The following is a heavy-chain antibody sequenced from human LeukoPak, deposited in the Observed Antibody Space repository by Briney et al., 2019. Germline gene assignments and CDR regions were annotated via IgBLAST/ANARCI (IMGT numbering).Heavy chain of an antibody. V-gene: IGHV4-30-4*01. J-gene: IGHJ4*02. D-gene: IGHD6-19*01. Sequence: SETLSLTCTVSGGSISSGDYYWSWIRQPPGKGLEWIGYIYYSGSTYYNPSLKSRVTISVDTSKKQFSLKLSSVTAADTAVYFCARATATGWYYFDYWGQGTLVTVSS. CDR2: IYYSGST. CDR3: ARATATGWYYFDY. CDR1: GGSISSGDYY.